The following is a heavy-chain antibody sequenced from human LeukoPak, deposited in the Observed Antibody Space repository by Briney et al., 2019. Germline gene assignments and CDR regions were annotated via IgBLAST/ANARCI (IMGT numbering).Heavy chain of an antibody. D-gene: IGHD5-18*01. Sequence: SETLSLTCTVSGGSISGYYWSWIRQSAGKGLEWIGRICSSGTTNYNPSLRSRVSMSVDTSNNQFSLNPDSVTAADSAVYYCAKYTFGSDYFAYWGRGTLVTVSS. J-gene: IGHJ4*02. CDR2: ICSSGTT. V-gene: IGHV4-4*07. CDR1: GGSISGYY. CDR3: AKYTFGSDYFAY.